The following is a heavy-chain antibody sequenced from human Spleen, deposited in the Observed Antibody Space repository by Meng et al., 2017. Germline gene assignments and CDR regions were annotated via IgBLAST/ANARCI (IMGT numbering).Heavy chain of an antibody. CDR1: GFTSSNYA. CDR2: MSYDGSNK. Sequence: GGSLSLSCAASGFTSSNYAMHWVRQAPGKGLEWVVRMSYDGSNKYYADSVKGRFTISRDNSKNTLFLQMNSLTAEDTAVYYCATSLFGSGNYYNHYWGQGTLVTVSS. J-gene: IGHJ4*02. D-gene: IGHD3-10*01. CDR3: ATSLFGSGNYYNHY. V-gene: IGHV3-30*01.